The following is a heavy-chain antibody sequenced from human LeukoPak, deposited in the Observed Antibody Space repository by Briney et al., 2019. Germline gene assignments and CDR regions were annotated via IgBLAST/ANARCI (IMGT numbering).Heavy chain of an antibody. D-gene: IGHD3-16*02. CDR3: ARDLGVIVHPSDY. J-gene: IGHJ4*02. V-gene: IGHV3-48*03. CDR1: GFTFSSYE. CDR2: ISSSGSTI. Sequence: GGSLRLSCAASGFTFSSYEMNWVRQAPGKGLEWVSYISSSGSTIYYADSVRGRFTISRDNAKNSLYLQMNSLRAEDTAVYYCARDLGVIVHPSDYWGQGTLVTVSS.